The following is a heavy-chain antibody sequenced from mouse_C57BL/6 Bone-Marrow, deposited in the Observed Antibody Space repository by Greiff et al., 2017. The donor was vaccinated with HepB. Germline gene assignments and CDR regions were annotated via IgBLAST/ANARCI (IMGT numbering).Heavy chain of an antibody. V-gene: IGHV1-64*01. J-gene: IGHJ2*01. Sequence: QVQLQQSGAELVKPGASVKLSCKASGYTFTSYWMHWVKQRPGQGLEWIGMIHPNSGSTNYNEKFKSKATLTVDKSSSTAYMQLSSLTSEDSAVYSCARRIYYYGSSWDYLDYWGQGTTLTVSS. CDR2: IHPNSGST. CDR1: GYTFTSYW. CDR3: ARRIYYYGSSWDYLDY. D-gene: IGHD1-1*01.